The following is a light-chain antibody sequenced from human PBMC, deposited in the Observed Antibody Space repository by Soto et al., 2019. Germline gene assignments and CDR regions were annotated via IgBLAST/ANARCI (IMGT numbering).Light chain of an antibody. CDR1: SGSVSTSNN. CDR3: VLYMGSGIYV. CDR2: STN. J-gene: IGLJ1*01. V-gene: IGLV8-61*01. Sequence: QTVVTKEPSFSVAPGGTVTITCGLNSGSVSTSNNPSWYQQTPGQTPRTLIYSTNSRSSGVPDRFSGSILGNKAALTITGAQADDESEYYCVLYMGSGIYVFGTGTKVTV.